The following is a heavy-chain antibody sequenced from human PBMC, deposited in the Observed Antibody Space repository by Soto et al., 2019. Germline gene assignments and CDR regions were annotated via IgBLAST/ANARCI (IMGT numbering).Heavy chain of an antibody. V-gene: IGHV3-30*04. J-gene: IGHJ6*02. CDR3: AKDRPGYCSDGLCYEHFHYGMDV. D-gene: IGHD2-15*01. CDR2: ITFDGSSQ. CDR1: GFSFNSYA. Sequence: QVQLVESGGRVVHPGTSLRLSCEVSGFSFNSYAMHWVRQAPGKGLEWVAAITFDGSSQFYAGSVRGRFTISRDNSRNTLFLDMTSLRPEDTAMYFCAKDRPGYCSDGLCYEHFHYGMDVWGQGTTVTV.